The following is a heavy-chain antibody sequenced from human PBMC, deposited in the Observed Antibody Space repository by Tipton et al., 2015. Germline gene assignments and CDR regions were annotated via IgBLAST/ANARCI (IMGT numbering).Heavy chain of an antibody. CDR3: ARDRRYYVDQKGYYFDY. D-gene: IGHD4-17*01. Sequence: TLSLTCTVSGGSVNSANYYWSWIRQPPGKGLEWIGYISYSGSTHYNPSFKSRVAISVDTSKNQFSLTLNSVTAADTAVYYCARDRRYYVDQKGYYFDYWGQGTLVTVSS. J-gene: IGHJ4*02. V-gene: IGHV4-61*01. CDR2: ISYSGST. CDR1: GGSVNSANYY.